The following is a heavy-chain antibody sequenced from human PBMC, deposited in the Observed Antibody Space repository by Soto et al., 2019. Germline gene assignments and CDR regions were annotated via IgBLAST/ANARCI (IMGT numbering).Heavy chain of an antibody. D-gene: IGHD2-21*01. Sequence: SETLSLTCTVSGGSISSGGYYWSWIRQHPGKGLEWIGYIYYSGSTYYNPSLKSRVTISVDTSKNQFSLKLSSVTAADTAVYYCARDLAYGGGECYPGAFYIWGQGTRVTVSS. CDR1: GGSISSGGYY. J-gene: IGHJ3*02. CDR3: ARDLAYGGGECYPGAFYI. CDR2: IYYSGST. V-gene: IGHV4-31*03.